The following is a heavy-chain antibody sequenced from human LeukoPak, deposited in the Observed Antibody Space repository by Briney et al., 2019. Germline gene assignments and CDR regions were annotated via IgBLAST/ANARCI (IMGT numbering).Heavy chain of an antibody. CDR3: ARDLGSSSWWRGYFDY. CDR2: IYYSGST. V-gene: IGHV4-31*03. D-gene: IGHD6-13*01. CDR1: GGSISSGGYY. Sequence: PSQTLSLTCTVSGGSISSGGYYWSWIRQHPGKGLEWIGYIYYSGSTYYNPSLKSRVTISVDTSKNQFSLKLSSVTAADTAVYYCARDLGSSSWWRGYFDYWGQGTLVTVSS. J-gene: IGHJ4*02.